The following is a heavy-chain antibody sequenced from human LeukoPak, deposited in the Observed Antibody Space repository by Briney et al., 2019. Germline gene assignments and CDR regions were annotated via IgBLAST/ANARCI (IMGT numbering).Heavy chain of an antibody. V-gene: IGHV3-21*01. CDR1: GFTFSAYS. CDR2: ISSSSIYI. CDR3: ARARYCSSTNCYEHDY. J-gene: IGHJ4*02. D-gene: IGHD2-2*01. Sequence: GGSLRLSCAASGFTFSAYSMNWVRQAPGKGLEWVSSISSSSIYIYYADSVKGRFTISRDNAKNSLYLQMNSLRAEDTAVYYCARARYCSSTNCYEHDYWGQGTLVTVSS.